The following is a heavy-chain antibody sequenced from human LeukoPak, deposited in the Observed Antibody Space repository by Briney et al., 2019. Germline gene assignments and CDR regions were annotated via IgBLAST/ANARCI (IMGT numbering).Heavy chain of an antibody. J-gene: IGHJ5*02. D-gene: IGHD6-13*01. CDR2: IRSKANSYAT. CDR1: GFTFSGSA. CDR3: ARERIAAAARFDP. Sequence: GGSLRLSCAASGFTFSGSAMHWVRQASGKGLEWVGRIRSKANSYATAYAASVKGRFTNSRDDSKNTAYLQMNSLRAEDTAVYYCARERIAAAARFDPWGQGTLVTVSS. V-gene: IGHV3-73*01.